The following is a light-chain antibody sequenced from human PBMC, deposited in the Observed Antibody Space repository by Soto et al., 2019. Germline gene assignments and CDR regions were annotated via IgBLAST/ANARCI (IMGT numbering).Light chain of an antibody. J-gene: IGKJ1*01. CDR2: DAS. CDR3: QHYGRSPPSWT. Sequence: EIVLTQSPGTLSLSPGERATLSCRASQSVSSSYLAWYQQKPGQPPRLLIFDASNRATGIPDRFSGSGSGTEFTLTIGSLEPEDFAVYYCQHYGRSPPSWTFGQGTKVEIK. CDR1: QSVSSSY. V-gene: IGKV3-20*01.